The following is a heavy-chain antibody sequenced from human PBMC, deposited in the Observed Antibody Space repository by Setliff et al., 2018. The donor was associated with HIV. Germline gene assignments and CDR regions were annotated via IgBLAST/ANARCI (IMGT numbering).Heavy chain of an antibody. CDR1: GLPFYNYW. CDR3: AKRYHIVATNFHDY. D-gene: IGHD5-12*01. Sequence: GGSLRLSCVASGLPFYNYWMTWLRRAPGRGLEWVANIKQDGSDMHYIESVKGRFTIFRDNAKNSVFLQMNSLRAEDTAVYYCAKRYHIVATNFHDYWGQGTLVTVSS. J-gene: IGHJ4*02. CDR2: IKQDGSDM. V-gene: IGHV3-7*03.